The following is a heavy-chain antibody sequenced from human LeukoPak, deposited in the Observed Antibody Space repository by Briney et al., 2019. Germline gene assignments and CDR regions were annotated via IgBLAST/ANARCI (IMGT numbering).Heavy chain of an antibody. Sequence: GESLEISCQGSGSRFTSYWISWVRQMPGKGLEWMGRIDPSDSYTNYSPSFQGHVTISADKSISTAYLQWSSLKASDTAMYYCARHPPPTYYDILTGYYSYNWFDPWGQGTLVTVSS. J-gene: IGHJ5*02. D-gene: IGHD3-9*01. CDR1: GSRFTSYW. CDR2: IDPSDSYT. V-gene: IGHV5-10-1*01. CDR3: ARHPPPTYYDILTGYYSYNWFDP.